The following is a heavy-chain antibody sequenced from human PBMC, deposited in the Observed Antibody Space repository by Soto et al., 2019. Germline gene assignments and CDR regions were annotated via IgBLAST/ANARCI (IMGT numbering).Heavy chain of an antibody. Sequence: VQLQESGPGLVTPSQTLSLTCTVFGGSVSIGDYLWSWIRQRTGKGLEWIGYIQDSGNTYYNPSLKSRVTISLDTSKNQFSLKVTSMTAADTAVYFCARARGGDSGDYASLFDRWGQGNLVTVSS. J-gene: IGHJ5*02. CDR2: IQDSGNT. CDR3: ARARGGDSGDYASLFDR. CDR1: GGSVSIGDYL. D-gene: IGHD4-17*01. V-gene: IGHV4-30-4*01.